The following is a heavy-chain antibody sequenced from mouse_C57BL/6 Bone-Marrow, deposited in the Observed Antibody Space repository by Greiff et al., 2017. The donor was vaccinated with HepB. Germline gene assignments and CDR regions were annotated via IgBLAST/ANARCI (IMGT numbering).Heavy chain of an antibody. J-gene: IGHJ4*01. D-gene: IGHD2-5*01. V-gene: IGHV1-43*01. Sequence: VQLKQSGPELVKPGASVKISCKASGYSFTGYYMHWVKQSSEKSLEWIGEINPSTGGTSYNQKFKGKATLTVDKSSSTAYMQLKSLTSEDSAVYYCARTYYSNYPYAMDYWGQGTSVTVSS. CDR2: INPSTGGT. CDR1: GYSFTGYY. CDR3: ARTYYSNYPYAMDY.